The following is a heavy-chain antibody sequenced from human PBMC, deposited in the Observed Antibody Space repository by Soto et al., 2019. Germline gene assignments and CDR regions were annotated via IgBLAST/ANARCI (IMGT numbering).Heavy chain of an antibody. CDR1: GDSVSSYY. V-gene: IGHV4-59*02. CDR2: IYNSGSS. CDR3: ARSVFP. J-gene: IGHJ5*02. Sequence: SETLSLTCSVSGDSVSSYYWTWIRQSPGKGLEWIGYIYNSGSSNYNPSLKSRVTISADTSKNQFSLKLTSVAAADTAVYYCARSVFPWGQGTLVTVSS.